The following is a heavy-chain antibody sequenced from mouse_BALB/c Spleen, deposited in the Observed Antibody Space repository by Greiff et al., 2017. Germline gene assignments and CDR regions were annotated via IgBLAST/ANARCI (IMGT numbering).Heavy chain of an antibody. V-gene: IGHV1S81*02. J-gene: IGHJ3*01. CDR2: INPSNGGT. CDR1: GYTFTSYY. Sequence: QVQLQQSGADLVKPGASVKLSCKASGYTFTSYYMYWVKQRPGQGLEWIGEINPSNGGTNFNEKFKSKATLTVDKSSSTAYMQLSSLTSEDSAVYYCTRSSGTWFAYWGQGTLVTVSA. CDR3: TRSSGTWFAY. D-gene: IGHD4-1*01.